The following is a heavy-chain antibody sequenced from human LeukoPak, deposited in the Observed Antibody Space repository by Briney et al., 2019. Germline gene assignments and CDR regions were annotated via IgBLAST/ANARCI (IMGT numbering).Heavy chain of an antibody. Sequence: GRSLRLSCAASGFTFSSYGMHWVRQAPGKGLDCVAVISHDENNKYYADSVKGRFTISRDNSRNTLYLQMNSLRAEDTAVYYCAKAMGATLGAFDIWGQGTMVTVSS. J-gene: IGHJ3*02. V-gene: IGHV3-30*18. D-gene: IGHD1-26*01. CDR1: GFTFSSYG. CDR3: AKAMGATLGAFDI. CDR2: ISHDENNK.